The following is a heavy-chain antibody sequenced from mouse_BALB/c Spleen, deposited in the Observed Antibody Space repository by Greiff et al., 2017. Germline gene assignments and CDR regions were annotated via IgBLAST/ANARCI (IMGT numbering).Heavy chain of an antibody. Sequence: EVKLVESGPGLVKPSQSLSLTCTVTGYSITSDYAWNWIRQFPGNKLEWMGYISYSGSTSYNPSLKSRISITRDTSKNQFFLQLNSVTTEDTATYYCARIYYGYDVNAMDYWGQGTSVTVSS. CDR3: ARIYYGYDVNAMDY. CDR2: ISYSGST. J-gene: IGHJ4*01. V-gene: IGHV3-2*02. CDR1: GYSITSDYA. D-gene: IGHD2-2*01.